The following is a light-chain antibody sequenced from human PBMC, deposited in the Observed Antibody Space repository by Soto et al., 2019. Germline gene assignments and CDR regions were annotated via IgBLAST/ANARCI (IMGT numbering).Light chain of an antibody. CDR1: TGHSSFA. J-gene: IGLJ3*02. CDR2: VNSDGSH. Sequence: QSVLTQSPSASASLGASVKLTCSLSTGHSSFAIAWHQQQPEKGPRYLMKVNSDGSHSKGDGIPDRFSGSSSGAERYLTISSLQSEDEADYYCQTWGTGPRVFGGGTQVTVL. CDR3: QTWGTGPRV. V-gene: IGLV4-69*01.